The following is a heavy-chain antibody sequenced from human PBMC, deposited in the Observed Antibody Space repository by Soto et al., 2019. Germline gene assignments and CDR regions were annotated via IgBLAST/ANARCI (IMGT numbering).Heavy chain of an antibody. V-gene: IGHV3-73*01. J-gene: IGHJ4*02. D-gene: IGHD6-19*01. CDR2: IRSKANSYAT. Sequence: ELELLESGGGLVQPGGSLQLSCAASGFTFSVSAIHWVRQSSGKGLEWVGRIRSKANSYATTYAASVNGRFTFSRDDSWNTAYLQMNSLKTEDTAVYYCTRRGASSGVHFDYWGQGALVTVSS. CDR3: TRRGASSGVHFDY. CDR1: GFTFSVSA.